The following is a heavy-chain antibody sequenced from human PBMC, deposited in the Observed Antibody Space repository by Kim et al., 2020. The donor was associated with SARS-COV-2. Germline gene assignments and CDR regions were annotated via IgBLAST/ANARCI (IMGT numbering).Heavy chain of an antibody. J-gene: IGHJ6*02. CDR3: AKESGSGSYYAWTYYYYGLDV. Sequence: GGSLRLSCAASGFTFSSYGMHWVRQAPGKGLEWVAVISYDGSNKYYADSVKGRFTISRDNAKNTLYLQMNSLTAEETAVYYCAKESGSGSYYAWTYYYYGLDVCGQGTTVTVSS. V-gene: IGHV3-30*18. CDR1: GFTFSSYG. CDR2: ISYDGSNK. D-gene: IGHD3-10*01.